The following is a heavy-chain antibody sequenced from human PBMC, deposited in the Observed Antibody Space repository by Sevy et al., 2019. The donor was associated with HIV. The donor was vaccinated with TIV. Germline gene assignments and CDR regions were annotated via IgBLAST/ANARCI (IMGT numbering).Heavy chain of an antibody. CDR2: MNPNSGNT. J-gene: IGHJ5*02. V-gene: IGHV1-8*01. CDR3: ARGWGYCSGGSCYRNWFDP. CDR1: GYTFTSYD. D-gene: IGHD2-15*01. Sequence: ASVKVSCKASGYTFTSYDINWVRQATGQGLEWMGWMNPNSGNTGYAQKFQGRVTMTRNTSISTAYMELSSLRSEETAVYYCARGWGYCSGGSCYRNWFDPWGQGTLVTVSS.